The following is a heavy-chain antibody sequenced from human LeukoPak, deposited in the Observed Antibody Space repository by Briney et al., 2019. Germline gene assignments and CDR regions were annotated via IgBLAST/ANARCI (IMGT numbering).Heavy chain of an antibody. Sequence: PGGSLRLSCAASGLTFSSYTMNWVRQAPGKGLEWVSSISSSSYIYYADSVKGRFTISRDNAKNSLYLQMNSLRAEDTAVYYCAREGGYCSGGICYGLADAFDIWGQGTMVTVSS. J-gene: IGHJ3*02. V-gene: IGHV3-21*01. CDR1: GLTFSSYT. CDR2: ISSSSYI. CDR3: AREGGYCSGGICYGLADAFDI. D-gene: IGHD2-15*01.